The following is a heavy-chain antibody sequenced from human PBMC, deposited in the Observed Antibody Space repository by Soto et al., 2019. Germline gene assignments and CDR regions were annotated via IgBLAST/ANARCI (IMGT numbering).Heavy chain of an antibody. CDR2: MNPNTGNS. CDR1: GYTFTSYD. Sequence: QVQLVQSGAEVRKPGASVKVSCEASGYTFTSYDIYWVRQATGQGLEWMGWMNPNTGNSAYAHKFQGRVTMSSDTCISPAHMELSSLRSEDTAVYYCARRAETNGWNGFGADKYYFDFCGQGTLVTVSS. D-gene: IGHD1-1*01. J-gene: IGHJ4*02. V-gene: IGHV1-8*01. CDR3: ARRAETNGWNGFGADKYYFDF.